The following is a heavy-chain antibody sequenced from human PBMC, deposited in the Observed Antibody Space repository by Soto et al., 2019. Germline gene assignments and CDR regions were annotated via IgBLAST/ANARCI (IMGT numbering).Heavy chain of an antibody. CDR3: ARGHSSSWYSFDY. J-gene: IGHJ4*02. D-gene: IGHD6-13*01. CDR1: GFTFSNYA. Sequence: EVQLVESGEGLVQPGGSLRLSCAASGFTFSNYAMHWVRQDPGKGLEFVSAISSNGGSTYYADSVKGRFTISRDNSKNTLFLQMGSLRAEDMAVYYCARGHSSSWYSFDYWGQGTLVTVSS. V-gene: IGHV3-64*02. CDR2: ISSNGGST.